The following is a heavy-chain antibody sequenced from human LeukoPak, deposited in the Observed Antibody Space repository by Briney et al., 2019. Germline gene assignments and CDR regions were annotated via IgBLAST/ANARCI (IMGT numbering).Heavy chain of an antibody. CDR3: ARDVAGSGSL. CDR1: GFTFSSYW. V-gene: IGHV3-74*01. J-gene: IGHJ4*02. CDR2: INEHGSIT. Sequence: GGSLRLFCAASGFTFSSYWMHWVRQVPGKGLVWVARINEHGSITDYADSVKDRFTVSRDNAWNTLYLQMNSLRAEDTAVYYCARDVAGSGSLWGQGTLITVSS. D-gene: IGHD3-10*01.